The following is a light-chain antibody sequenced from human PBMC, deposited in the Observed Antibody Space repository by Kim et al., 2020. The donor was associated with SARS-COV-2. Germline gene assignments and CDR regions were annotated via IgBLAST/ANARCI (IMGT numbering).Light chain of an antibody. Sequence: VNIACPGTISDVCAYDYVSWYQQRPGKAPKLIIYEVTTRSSVVPDRFSGSKSGNTASLTVSGLQAEDEADYYCCSYAGSNIPFVFGTGTKVTVL. V-gene: IGLV2-8*01. CDR3: CSYAGSNIPFV. J-gene: IGLJ1*01. CDR1: ISDVCAYDY. CDR2: EVT.